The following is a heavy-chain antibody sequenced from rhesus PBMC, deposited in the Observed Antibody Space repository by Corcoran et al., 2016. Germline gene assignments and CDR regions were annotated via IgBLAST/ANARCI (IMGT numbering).Heavy chain of an antibody. CDR2: ITYSGST. CDR1: GYSISSGYY. V-gene: IGHV4-122*02. Sequence: QVQLQESGPGLVKPSETLSLTCAVSGYSISSGYYWSWIRQPPGKGLEWIGYITYSGSTSSKPSLKSRVTISRDTSKNQFSLKLSSVTAADTAVYYCARDLAAASDYWGQGVLVTVSS. J-gene: IGHJ4*01. CDR3: ARDLAAASDY. D-gene: IGHD6-43*01.